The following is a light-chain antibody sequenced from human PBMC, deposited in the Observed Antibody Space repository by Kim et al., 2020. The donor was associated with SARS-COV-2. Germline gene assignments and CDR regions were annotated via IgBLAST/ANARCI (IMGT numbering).Light chain of an antibody. J-gene: IGLJ2*01. CDR3: CPYGGTSSFAL. Sequence: QSALTQPASVSGSPGQSITISCTGTSSDIGSYDHVSWYQQHPGKVPELLIFEVNRRPSGISSRFSGSKSGNMVSLTISGLQAEDEADYYCCPYGGTSSFALFGGGTQLTVL. CDR2: EVN. V-gene: IGLV2-23*02. CDR1: SSDIGSYDH.